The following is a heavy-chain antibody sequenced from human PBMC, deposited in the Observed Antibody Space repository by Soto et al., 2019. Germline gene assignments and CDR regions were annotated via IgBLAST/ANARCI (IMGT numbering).Heavy chain of an antibody. V-gene: IGHV5-51*01. CDR1: GYKPSTWHNFTSYW. J-gene: IGHJ6*02. CDR2: IYPGDSDT. D-gene: IGHD6-19*01. CDR3: ARPREAGKYYYGVDV. Sequence: GESLKISCKGSGYKPSTWHNFTSYWIAWVRQMPGEGLEWMGIIYPGDSDTRYSPSFQGQVTISADKSISTAYLQWSSLKASDTAMYYCARPREAGKYYYGVDVWGQGTTVTVSS.